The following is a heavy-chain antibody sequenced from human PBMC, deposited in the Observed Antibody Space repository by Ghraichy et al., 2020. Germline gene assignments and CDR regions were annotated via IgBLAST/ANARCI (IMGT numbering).Heavy chain of an antibody. J-gene: IGHJ4*02. CDR2: IYYSGST. Sequence: SETLSLTCAVSGGSISSGGYSWSWIRQPPGAGLEWIGYIYYSGSTYYNTSLESRVAISVDTSKNQFSLKLSSVTAADTAVYYCAREGSFFDNSAAFDYWGQGIRVTVSS. V-gene: IGHV4-30-4*07. CDR1: GGSISSGGYS. CDR3: AREGSFFDNSAAFDY. D-gene: IGHD3-22*01.